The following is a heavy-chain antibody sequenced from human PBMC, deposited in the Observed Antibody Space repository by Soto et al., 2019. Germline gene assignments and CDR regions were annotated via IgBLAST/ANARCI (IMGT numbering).Heavy chain of an antibody. CDR1: GGTFSNYA. CDR2: ITPFFGTA. CDR3: AQTLGSAVAGPGRFDL. D-gene: IGHD6-19*01. V-gene: IGHV1-69*12. Sequence: QVQLVQSGAEVKKPASSVKVSCKASGGTFSNYAISWVRQAPGQGIAWMGGITPFFGTANYAQKFQGRVTITADESMSTAYMELSRLRSEDTAVYYCAQTLGSAVAGPGRFDLWGRGTLVTVSS. J-gene: IGHJ2*01.